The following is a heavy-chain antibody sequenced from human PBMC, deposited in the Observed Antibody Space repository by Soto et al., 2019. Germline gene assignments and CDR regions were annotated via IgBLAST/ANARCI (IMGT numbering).Heavy chain of an antibody. CDR1: GYTFTSYG. Sequence: ASVTVSCKASGYTFTSYGISWVRQAPGQGLEWMGWISAYNGNTNYAQKLQGRVTMTRNTSISTAYMELSSLRSEDTAVYYCARAGLTHYYYYYYMDVWGKGTTVTVSS. D-gene: IGHD2-21*01. V-gene: IGHV1-18*01. J-gene: IGHJ6*03. CDR2: ISAYNGNT. CDR3: ARAGLTHYYYYYYMDV.